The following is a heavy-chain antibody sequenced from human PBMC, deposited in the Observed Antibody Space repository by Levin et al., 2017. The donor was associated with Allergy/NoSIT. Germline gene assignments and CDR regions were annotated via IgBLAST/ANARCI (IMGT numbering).Heavy chain of an antibody. Sequence: SCAGSGFTFSDSYMIWLRQAPGQGLEWVSSISESGRTIFHTDSVKGRFTVSRDNAKNSLSLQMNSLRAEDTAVYYCARLAYDSHIDYWGQGMLVTVSS. D-gene: IGHD3-22*01. J-gene: IGHJ4*02. CDR1: GFTFSDSY. CDR2: ISESGRTI. CDR3: ARLAYDSHIDY. V-gene: IGHV3-11*01.